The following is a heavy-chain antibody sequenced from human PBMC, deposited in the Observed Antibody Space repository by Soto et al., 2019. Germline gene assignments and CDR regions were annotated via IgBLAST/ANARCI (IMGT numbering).Heavy chain of an antibody. Sequence: ASVKVSCKASGGTFSSYTISWVRQAPGQGLEWMGRIIPILGIANYAQKFQGRVTITADKSTSTAYMELSSLRSEDTAVYYCARTGGYDLRYYYYMDVWGKGTTVTVSS. J-gene: IGHJ6*03. CDR3: ARTGGYDLRYYYYMDV. CDR1: GGTFSSYT. D-gene: IGHD5-12*01. V-gene: IGHV1-69*02. CDR2: IIPILGIA.